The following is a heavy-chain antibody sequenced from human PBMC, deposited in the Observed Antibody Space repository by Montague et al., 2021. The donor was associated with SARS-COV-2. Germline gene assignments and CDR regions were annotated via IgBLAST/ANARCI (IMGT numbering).Heavy chain of an antibody. CDR2: IWYNGSNT. Sequence: SLSLSCAASGFTFSNYAMPWVRQAPGKGLEWVAVIWYNGSNTYYSGSVXGRFTISRDNSKNTLYLQMNSLRAEDTAVYYCARDVVVAAAGTSYYFDVWGQGTLVTVSS. V-gene: IGHV3-33*08. D-gene: IGHD6-13*01. CDR1: GFTFSNYA. CDR3: ARDVVVAAAGTSYYFDV. J-gene: IGHJ4*02.